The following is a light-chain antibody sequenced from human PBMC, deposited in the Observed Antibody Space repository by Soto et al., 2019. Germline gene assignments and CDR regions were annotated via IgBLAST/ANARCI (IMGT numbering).Light chain of an antibody. Sequence: QSALAQPPSASGTPVQRVTISCSGSSSNIGSNTVNWYQQLPGTAPKLVIYSNNQRPSGVPDRFSGSKSGTSASLAISGLQSEDEADYYCVAWDDSLNGYVVFGGGTKVNVL. V-gene: IGLV1-44*01. CDR1: SSNIGSNT. J-gene: IGLJ2*01. CDR2: SNN. CDR3: VAWDDSLNGYVV.